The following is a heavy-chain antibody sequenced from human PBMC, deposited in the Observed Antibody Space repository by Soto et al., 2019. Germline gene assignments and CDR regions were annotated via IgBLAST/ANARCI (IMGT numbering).Heavy chain of an antibody. D-gene: IGHD2-15*01. J-gene: IGHJ6*02. V-gene: IGHV4-30-4*01. CDR2: IYYSGST. CDR1: GGSISSGDYY. CDR3: ARDGGEYCSGGSCYSNYYGMDV. Sequence: SETLSLTCTVSGGSISSGDYYWSWIRQPPGKGLEWIGYIYYSGSTYYNPSLKSRVTISVDTSKNQFSLKLSSVTAADTAVYYCARDGGEYCSGGSCYSNYYGMDVWGQGTTVTVSS.